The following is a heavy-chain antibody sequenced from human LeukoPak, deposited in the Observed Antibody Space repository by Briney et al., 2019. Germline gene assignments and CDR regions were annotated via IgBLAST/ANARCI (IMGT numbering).Heavy chain of an antibody. Sequence: SETLSLTCTVSGYSISSGYYWGWIRQPPGKGLEWIGSIYHSGSTYYNPSLKSRVTISVDTSKNQFSLKLSSVTAADTAVYYCARSRWLQSSGFDYWGQGTLVTVSS. CDR2: IYHSGST. V-gene: IGHV4-38-2*02. CDR1: GYSISSGYY. J-gene: IGHJ4*02. D-gene: IGHD5-24*01. CDR3: ARSRWLQSSGFDY.